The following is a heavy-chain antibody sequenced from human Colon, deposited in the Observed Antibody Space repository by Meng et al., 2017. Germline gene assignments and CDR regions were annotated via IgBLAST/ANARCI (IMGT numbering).Heavy chain of an antibody. Sequence: ELQLVESGGGLVKPGGSLSLSCVASGFNFRSYSINWVRQAPGKGLEWVSTISSSSRYIYYADSVKGRFTVSRDNGKSSLYLQMNSLRAEDTAVYYCAREWIVPAGFDPWGQGTLVTVSS. CDR3: AREWIVPAGFDP. J-gene: IGHJ5*02. V-gene: IGHV3-21*01. CDR1: GFNFRSYS. D-gene: IGHD2-2*01. CDR2: ISSSSRYI.